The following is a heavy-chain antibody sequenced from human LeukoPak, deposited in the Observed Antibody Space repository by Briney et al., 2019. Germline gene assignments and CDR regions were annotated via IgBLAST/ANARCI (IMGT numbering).Heavy chain of an antibody. CDR2: IYYSGST. CDR1: GDSINNYF. J-gene: IGHJ4*02. V-gene: IGHV4-59*08. D-gene: IGHD3-10*01. Sequence: SETLSLTCSVSGDSINNYFWSWIRQPPGKGLEWIGYIYYSGSTNYSPSFESRVTISVATSKNQFSLRLKSVTAADTAVYYCARIYYYGSLYYFDYWGQGTLVTVSS. CDR3: ARIYYYGSLYYFDY.